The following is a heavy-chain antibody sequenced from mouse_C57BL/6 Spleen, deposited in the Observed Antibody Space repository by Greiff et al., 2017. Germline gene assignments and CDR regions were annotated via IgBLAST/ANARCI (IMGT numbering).Heavy chain of an antibody. CDR1: GYSFTDYN. CDR2: INPNYGTT. CDR3: AREVYYSNRYFDV. Sequence: VHVKQSGPELVKPGASVKISCKASGYSFTDYNMNWVKQSNGKSLEWIGVINPNYGTTSYNQKFKGKATLTVDQSSSTAYMQLNSLTSEDSAVYYCAREVYYSNRYFDVWGTGTTVTVSS. V-gene: IGHV1-39*01. J-gene: IGHJ1*03. D-gene: IGHD2-5*01.